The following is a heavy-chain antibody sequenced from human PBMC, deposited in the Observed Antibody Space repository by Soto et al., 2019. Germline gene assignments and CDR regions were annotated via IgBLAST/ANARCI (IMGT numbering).Heavy chain of an antibody. J-gene: IGHJ4*02. Sequence: QVQLQESGPGLVKPSQTLSLTCTVSGGSISSGAYYWSWIRQHPGKGLEWIGYIYYSGSTYYNPSLKRRVSISVDTSENQFSLKLSSVTAADTAVYYCATGRGGSSNWNFFDYWGQGTLVTVSS. CDR2: IYYSGST. V-gene: IGHV4-31*03. CDR1: GGSISSGAYY. D-gene: IGHD6-13*01. CDR3: ATGRGGSSNWNFFDY.